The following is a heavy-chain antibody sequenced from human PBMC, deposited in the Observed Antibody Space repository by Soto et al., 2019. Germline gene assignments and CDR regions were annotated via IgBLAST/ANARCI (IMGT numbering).Heavy chain of an antibody. Sequence: VQLLESGGCLVQPGGSLRLSCAASGFTFSSYAMSWVRQAPGKGLEWVSAISGSGGSTYYADSVKGRFTISRDNSTNTLYLQMNSLRAEDTAVYYCAKDLGSMIVVVITGFDYWGQGTLVTVSS. V-gene: IGHV3-23*01. D-gene: IGHD3-22*01. CDR2: ISGSGGST. J-gene: IGHJ4*02. CDR1: GFTFSSYA. CDR3: AKDLGSMIVVVITGFDY.